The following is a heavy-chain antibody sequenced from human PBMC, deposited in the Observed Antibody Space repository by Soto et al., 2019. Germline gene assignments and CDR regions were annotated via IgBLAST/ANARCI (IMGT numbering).Heavy chain of an antibody. CDR1: GGSISSGDYY. D-gene: IGHD3-16*01. CDR3: DCACWGDYYDGIDV. J-gene: IGHJ6*02. V-gene: IGHV4-30-4*01. Sequence: SETLSLTCTVSGGSISSGDYYWSWIRQPPGKGLEWIGYIYYSGSTYYNPSLKSRGTISVDTSKNQFSLKLSSVNAADSQAYYYDCACWGDYYDGIDVCGRGTTVTVS. CDR2: IYYSGST.